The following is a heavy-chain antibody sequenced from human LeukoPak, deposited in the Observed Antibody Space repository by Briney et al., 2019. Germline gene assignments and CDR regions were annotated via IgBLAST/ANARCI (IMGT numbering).Heavy chain of an antibody. V-gene: IGHV3-7*01. J-gene: IGHJ4*02. CDR3: ARGLAVSPMAPISDN. Sequence: SGGSLRLSCAASGFIFSAYWMNWVCQAPGKGLEWVANIRQDSGDTRYVDSVRGRFTISRDNSQNSLYLQMNSLRVEDTAVYYCARGLAVSPMAPISDNWGQGTLVTVSS. D-gene: IGHD3-10*01. CDR1: GFIFSAYW. CDR2: IRQDSGDT.